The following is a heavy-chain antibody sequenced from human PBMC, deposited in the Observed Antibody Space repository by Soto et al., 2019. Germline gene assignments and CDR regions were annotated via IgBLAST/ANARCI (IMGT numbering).Heavy chain of an antibody. Sequence: RISCSASRFTFSIYAMHWVRQAPGKGLEYVSAISSNGGSTYYADSVKGRFTISRDNSKNTLYLQMSSLRAEDTAVYYCVKDSSGWLYYFDYWGQGTLVTISS. V-gene: IGHV3-64D*06. CDR3: VKDSSGWLYYFDY. CDR2: ISSNGGST. J-gene: IGHJ4*02. CDR1: RFTFSIYA. D-gene: IGHD6-19*01.